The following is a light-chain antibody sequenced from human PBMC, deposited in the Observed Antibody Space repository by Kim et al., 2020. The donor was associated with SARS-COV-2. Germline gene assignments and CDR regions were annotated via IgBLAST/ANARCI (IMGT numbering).Light chain of an antibody. Sequence: SYELTQPPSVSVSPGQTARITCSGDALPKQYAYWYQQKPGQAPMLVIYKHNERPSGIPERFSGSSSGTTVTLTISGVQAEDEADYYCQSADISSTYQVFGGGTQLTVL. CDR2: KHN. J-gene: IGLJ3*02. CDR3: QSADISSTYQV. V-gene: IGLV3-25*03. CDR1: ALPKQY.